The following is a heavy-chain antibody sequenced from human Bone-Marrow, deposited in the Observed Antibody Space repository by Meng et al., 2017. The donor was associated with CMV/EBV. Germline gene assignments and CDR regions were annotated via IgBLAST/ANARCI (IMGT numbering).Heavy chain of an antibody. V-gene: IGHV1-18*01. D-gene: IGHD2-2*01. CDR1: GYTFTSYG. CDR3: ARSVLGRCSSTSCHPTSYYYYGMDV. Sequence: ASVKVSCKASGYTFTSYGISWVRQAPGQGLEWMGWISAYNGNTNYAQKLQGRVTMTTDTSTSTAYMELRSLRSDDTAVYYCARSVLGRCSSTSCHPTSYYYYGMDVWGQGTTVTFSS. J-gene: IGHJ6*02. CDR2: ISAYNGNT.